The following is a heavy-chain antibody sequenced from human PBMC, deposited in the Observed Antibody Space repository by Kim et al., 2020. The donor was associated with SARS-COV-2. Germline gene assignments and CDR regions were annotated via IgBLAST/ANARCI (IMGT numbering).Heavy chain of an antibody. CDR1: GGTFSSYA. CDR3: ARDRLLRYYDSSGYSPYYYYGMDV. J-gene: IGHJ6*02. V-gene: IGHV1-69*04. CDR2: IIPILGIA. D-gene: IGHD3-22*01. Sequence: SVKVSCKASGGTFSSYAINWVRQAPGQGLEWMGRIIPILGIANYAQKFQGRVTITADKSTSTAYMELSSLRSEDTAVYYCARDRLLRYYDSSGYSPYYYYGMDVWGQGTTVTVSS.